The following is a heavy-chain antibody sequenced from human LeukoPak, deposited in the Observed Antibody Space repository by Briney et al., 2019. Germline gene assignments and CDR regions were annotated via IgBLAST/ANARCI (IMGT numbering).Heavy chain of an antibody. V-gene: IGHV3-23*01. CDR3: AKDLGDFWAFDY. CDR1: GFTFSSYA. CDR2: ISGSGGST. D-gene: IGHD3-3*01. J-gene: IGHJ4*02. Sequence: HTGGSLRLSCTASGFTFSSYAMSWVRQAPGKGLEWVSSISGSGGSTYYADSVKGRFTISRDNPKNTLYLQMNSLRAEDTAVYYCAKDLGDFWAFDYWGQGTLVTVSS.